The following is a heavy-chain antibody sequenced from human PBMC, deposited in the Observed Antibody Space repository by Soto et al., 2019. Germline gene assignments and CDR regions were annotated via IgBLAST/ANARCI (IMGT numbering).Heavy chain of an antibody. V-gene: IGHV4-61*01. CDR2: MYYTGTT. CDR1: GGSVSSGNFY. D-gene: IGHD3-16*01. CDR3: ARGRGSHSSHFDY. J-gene: IGHJ4*02. Sequence: QVQLQESGPGLVKPSETLSLTCTVSGGSVSSGNFYWSWLRQPPGKGLEWIAYMYYTGTTNYNPSLKSRVTISVDMSKNQVSMKLSSVTAADTAVYYCARGRGSHSSHFDYWGQGTLVTVSS.